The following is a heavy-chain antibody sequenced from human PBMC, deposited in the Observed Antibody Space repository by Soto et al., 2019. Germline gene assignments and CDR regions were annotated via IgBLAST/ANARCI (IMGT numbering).Heavy chain of an antibody. CDR3: ARHSRGNYFDY. CDR2: INPSGGST. V-gene: IGHV1-46*01. J-gene: IGHJ4*02. CDR1: GYTFTSYY. Sequence: ASVKVSCKVSGYTFTSYYMHWVRQAPGQGLEWMGIINPSGGSTSYAQKFQGRVTMTRDTSTSTVYMELSSLRSEDTAVYYCARHSRGNYFDYWGQGTLVTVSS. D-gene: IGHD3-10*01.